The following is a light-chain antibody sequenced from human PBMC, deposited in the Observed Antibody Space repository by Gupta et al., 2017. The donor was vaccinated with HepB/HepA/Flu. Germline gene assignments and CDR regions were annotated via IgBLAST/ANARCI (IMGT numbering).Light chain of an antibody. J-gene: IGLJ2*01. CDR3: QIWNSASDPVV. Sequence: SYVLTQPPSVSVAPGHTDRITCEGNNIGSNNLHWYQQKSLQAPVLVVYDDTDRPSGIPEHFSGSKSGNRATLTISRVEAGDEADYYCQIWNSASDPVVFGGGTKLTVL. CDR1: NIGSNN. CDR2: DDT. V-gene: IGLV3-21*02.